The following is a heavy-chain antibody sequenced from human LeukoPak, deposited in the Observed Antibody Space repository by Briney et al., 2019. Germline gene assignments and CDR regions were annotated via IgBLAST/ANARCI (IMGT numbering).Heavy chain of an antibody. Sequence: GGSLRLSCAASGFTVSRNYMNWVRQAPGKGLEWVSVIYSGGSTYYADSVKGRFAITRDNSKNTVYLQMNSLRAEDTAVYYCAREARESSGMDVWGQGTTVTVSS. CDR2: IYSGGST. D-gene: IGHD5-24*01. J-gene: IGHJ6*02. CDR3: AREARESSGMDV. V-gene: IGHV3-53*01. CDR1: GFTVSRNY.